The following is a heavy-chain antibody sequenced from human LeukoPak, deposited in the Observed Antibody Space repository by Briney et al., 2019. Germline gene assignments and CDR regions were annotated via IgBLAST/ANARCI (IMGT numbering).Heavy chain of an antibody. CDR3: AKAMGLSRLDV. D-gene: IGHD3-10*01. Sequence: GGSLRLSCAASGFTFSSYAMSWVRQAPGKGLEWVSAISGSGGGTYYADSVKGRFTISRDNSKNTLYMQINSLRAEDTAVYYCAKAMGLSRLDVWGQGTTVTVSS. CDR2: ISGSGGGT. J-gene: IGHJ6*02. V-gene: IGHV3-23*01. CDR1: GFTFSSYA.